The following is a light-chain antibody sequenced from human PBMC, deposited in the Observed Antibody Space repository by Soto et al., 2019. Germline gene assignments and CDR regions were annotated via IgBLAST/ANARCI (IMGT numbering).Light chain of an antibody. Sequence: QSALTQPRSVSGSPGQSVTISCTGTSSDVGAYNYVSWYQQHPGKAPKLMIYEVTNRPSGVSDRFSGSKSGNTASLTVSGLQAEDEGDYYCSSYVRSSSSWVFGGGTKVTVL. J-gene: IGLJ3*02. V-gene: IGLV2-11*01. CDR2: EVT. CDR3: SSYVRSSSSWV. CDR1: SSDVGAYNY.